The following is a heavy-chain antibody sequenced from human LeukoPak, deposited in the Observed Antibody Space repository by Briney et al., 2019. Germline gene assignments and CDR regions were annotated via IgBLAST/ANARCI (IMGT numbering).Heavy chain of an antibody. J-gene: IGHJ3*02. CDR1: GGSISSYY. CDR3: ARGASSSWYPPAFDI. D-gene: IGHD6-13*01. CDR2: IYYSGST. Sequence: SETLSLTCTVSGGSISSYYWSWIRQPPGKGLEWIGYIYYSGSTNYNPSLKSRVTISVDTSKNQFSLKLSSVTAADTAVYYCARGASSSWYPPAFDIWGQGTMVTVSS. V-gene: IGHV4-59*01.